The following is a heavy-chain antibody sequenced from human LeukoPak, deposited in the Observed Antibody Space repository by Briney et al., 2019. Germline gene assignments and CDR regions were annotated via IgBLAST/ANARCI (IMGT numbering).Heavy chain of an antibody. J-gene: IGHJ4*02. D-gene: IGHD1-26*01. Sequence: PGGSLRLSCAASGFTFTSYSMNWVRQAPGKGLEWVSTISGGGGSTYYADSVKGRFTISRDNSKNTLYLQMNSLRAEDTAVYYCAKDLHMGYWGQGTLVTVSS. CDR1: GFTFTSYS. V-gene: IGHV3-23*01. CDR3: AKDLHMGY. CDR2: ISGGGGST.